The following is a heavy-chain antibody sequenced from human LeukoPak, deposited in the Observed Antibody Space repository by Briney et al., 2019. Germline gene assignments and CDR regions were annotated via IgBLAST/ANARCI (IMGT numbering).Heavy chain of an antibody. CDR2: IYSGGST. Sequence: GGSLRLSCAASGFTVSSNYMSWVRQAPGKGLEWVSVIYSGGSTYYADSVKGRFTISRDNSKNTLYLQMNSLRAEDTAVYYCARPHPLDSSSWFYWGQGTLVTVSS. CDR1: GFTVSSNY. J-gene: IGHJ4*02. CDR3: ARPHPLDSSSWFY. V-gene: IGHV3-53*01. D-gene: IGHD6-13*01.